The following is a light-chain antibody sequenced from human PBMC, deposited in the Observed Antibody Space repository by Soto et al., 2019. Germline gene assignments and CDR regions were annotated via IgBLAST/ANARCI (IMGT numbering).Light chain of an antibody. J-gene: IGKJ1*01. V-gene: IGKV1-6*01. CDR1: QDIRTE. CDR2: GTF. Sequence: AIQMTQSPSSLSASVGDRVTITCRASQDIRTELGWYQQKPGKAPRLLIYGTFSLQSGVPSRFSGSGSGTDFTLTISSLQPDDFATYYCLQDFKYPRTFGQGTKVEVQ. CDR3: LQDFKYPRT.